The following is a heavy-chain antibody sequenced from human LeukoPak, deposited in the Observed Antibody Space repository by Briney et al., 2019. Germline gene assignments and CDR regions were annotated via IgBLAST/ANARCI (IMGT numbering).Heavy chain of an antibody. V-gene: IGHV4-34*01. Sequence: MTSETLSLTCAVYGGSFSVYYWSWIRQPPGKGLECIREIDHSGSTNYNPSLKSRVTISVDTSKNQFSLKLCSVTATDTAVYYCARGASVTVTTPQTDGYYYYMDVWGKGTTVTVSS. CDR2: IDHSGST. D-gene: IGHD4-17*01. CDR1: GGSFSVYY. CDR3: ARGASVTVTTPQTDGYYYYMDV. J-gene: IGHJ6*03.